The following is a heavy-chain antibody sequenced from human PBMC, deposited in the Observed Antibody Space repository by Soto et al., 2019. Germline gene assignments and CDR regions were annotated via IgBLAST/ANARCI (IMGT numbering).Heavy chain of an antibody. V-gene: IGHV4-31*03. CDR1: GGSISSGGYY. Sequence: SETLSLTCTVSGGSISSGGYYWSWIRQHPGKGLEWIGYIYYSGSTYYNPSLKSRVTISVDTSKNQFSLKLSSVTAADTAVYYCARVVVVAATRRLDPWGQGTLVTVYS. J-gene: IGHJ5*02. CDR3: ARVVVVAATRRLDP. D-gene: IGHD2-15*01. CDR2: IYYSGST.